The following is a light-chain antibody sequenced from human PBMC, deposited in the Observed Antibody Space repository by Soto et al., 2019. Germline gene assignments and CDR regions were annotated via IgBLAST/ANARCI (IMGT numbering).Light chain of an antibody. Sequence: PGERATLSCRASQSVSSSYLAWYQQKPGQAPRVLIYGASSRATGIPDRFSGSGSGTDFTLTISRLEPEDFAVYYCQQYGSSGTFGQGTKVDIK. J-gene: IGKJ1*01. V-gene: IGKV3-20*01. CDR3: QQYGSSGT. CDR1: QSVSSSY. CDR2: GAS.